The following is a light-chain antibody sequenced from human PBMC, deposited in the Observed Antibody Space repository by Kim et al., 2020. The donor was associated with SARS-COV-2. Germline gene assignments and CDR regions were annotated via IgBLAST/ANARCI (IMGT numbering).Light chain of an antibody. J-gene: IGKJ1*01. CDR1: QSVRGTN. V-gene: IGKV3-20*01. CDR3: QQYDTPPWT. Sequence: EIVLTQSPGTLSMSAGERATLSCRASQSVRGTNVVWYQQKAGQAPRLVIDGALRRASGIPGRFSGSGSGTDFTLTISTLETEDVAVYYCQQYDTPPWTFGQGTKVDIK. CDR2: GAL.